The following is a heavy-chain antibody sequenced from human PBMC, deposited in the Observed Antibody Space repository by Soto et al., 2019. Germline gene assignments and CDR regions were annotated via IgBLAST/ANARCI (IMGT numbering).Heavy chain of an antibody. D-gene: IGHD2-21*01. CDR1: GFTLDTYG. V-gene: IGHV3-33*01. J-gene: IGHJ3*01. Sequence: QEQLVESGGGMVQPGGSLRLSCAVSGFTLDTYGMHWVRQAAGQGLEWVAVSWHDGRQLDYADSVRGRFTVCRDDSKNTLFLEMIGLRGDDTAVYYCARDWGACTPGECYSHGFDLWGQGTLVTVSS. CDR2: SWHDGRQL. CDR3: ARDWGACTPGECYSHGFDL.